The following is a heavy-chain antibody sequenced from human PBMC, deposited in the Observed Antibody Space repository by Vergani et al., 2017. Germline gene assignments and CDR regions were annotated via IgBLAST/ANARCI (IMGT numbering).Heavy chain of an antibody. CDR2: IIPILGTA. Sequence: QVQLVQSGAEVKKPGSSVKVSCKASGGTFSSYAISWVRQAPGQGLEWMGRIIPILGTANYAQKFQGRVTITADESTSTAYMELSSLRSEDTAVYYCARGRYSSGWYGHWFDPWGQGTLVTVSS. CDR1: GGTFSSYA. CDR3: ARGRYSSGWYGHWFDP. J-gene: IGHJ5*02. V-gene: IGHV1-69*11. D-gene: IGHD6-19*01.